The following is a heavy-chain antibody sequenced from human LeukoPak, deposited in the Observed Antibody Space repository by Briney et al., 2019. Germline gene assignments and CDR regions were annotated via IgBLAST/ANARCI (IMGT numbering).Heavy chain of an antibody. V-gene: IGHV3-23*01. CDR3: ARGQYSVYESSDY. D-gene: IGHD5/OR15-5a*01. Sequence: PGGSLRLSCAASGFTFSTYAMTWVRQAPGKGLEWVSSISGSGGSAYYADSVKGRFTISRDNSKNTLYLQMNSLRAEDTAVYYCARGQYSVYESSDYWGQGTLVTVSS. J-gene: IGHJ4*02. CDR1: GFTFSTYA. CDR2: ISGSGGSA.